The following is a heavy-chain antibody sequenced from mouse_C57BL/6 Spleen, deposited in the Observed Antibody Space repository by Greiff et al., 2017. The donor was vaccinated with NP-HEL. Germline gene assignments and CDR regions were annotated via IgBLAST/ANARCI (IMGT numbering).Heavy chain of an antibody. V-gene: IGHV1-15*01. CDR2: IDPETGGT. J-gene: IGHJ4*01. CDR1: GYTFTDYE. Sequence: QVQLKESGAELVRPGASVTLSCKASGYTFTDYEMHWVKQTPVHGLEWIGAIDPETGGTAYNQKFKGKAILTADKSSSTAYMELRSLTSEDSAVYYCARSGIYYDYDYYAMDYWGQGTSVTVSS. CDR3: ARSGIYYDYDYYAMDY. D-gene: IGHD2-4*01.